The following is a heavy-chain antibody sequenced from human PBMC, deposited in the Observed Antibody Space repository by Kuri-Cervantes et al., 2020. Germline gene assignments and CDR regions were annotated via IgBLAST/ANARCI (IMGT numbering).Heavy chain of an antibody. CDR3: ARDQGRDDWNYHYYMDV. CDR1: GFVFGSYA. D-gene: IGHD3-9*01. J-gene: IGHJ6*03. CDR2: ISPDGSIE. Sequence: GESLKISCEASGFVFGSYAMHWVRQAPGKGLEWVTVISPDGSIEFYADPVKDRFTISRDNSKNTLYLQMNSLRAEDTAVYYCARDQGRDDWNYHYYMDVWGKGTTVTVSS. V-gene: IGHV3-30*04.